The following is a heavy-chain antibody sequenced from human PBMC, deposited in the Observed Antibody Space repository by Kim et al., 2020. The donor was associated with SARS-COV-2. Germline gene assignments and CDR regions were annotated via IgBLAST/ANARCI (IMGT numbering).Heavy chain of an antibody. Sequence: GGSLRLSCSASGFTFSSYAMHWVRQAPGKGLEYVSAISSNGGSTYYADSVKGRFTISRDNSKNTLYLQMSSLRAEDTAVYYCVKPAPEGIVVVPAAGFDPWGQGTLVTVSS. CDR3: VKPAPEGIVVVPAAGFDP. J-gene: IGHJ5*02. V-gene: IGHV3-64D*06. CDR2: ISSNGGST. CDR1: GFTFSSYA. D-gene: IGHD2-2*01.